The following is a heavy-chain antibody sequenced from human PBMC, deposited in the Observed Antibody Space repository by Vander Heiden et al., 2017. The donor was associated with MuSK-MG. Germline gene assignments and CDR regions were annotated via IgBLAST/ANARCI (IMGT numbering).Heavy chain of an antibody. J-gene: IGHJ5*02. CDR3: ATDQSLQTRAYDL. CDR1: GFSLSTYN. Sequence: VQLVESGGALVKPGGSLRLSCAASGFSLSTYNMNWGRQAPGKGLEWVSFITPSSSFIRYADSVKGRFTISRDNAENSLYLQMNSLTAEDTAVYYCATDQSLQTRAYDLWGQGTLVSVSS. D-gene: IGHD2-21*01. CDR2: ITPSSSFI. V-gene: IGHV3-21*01.